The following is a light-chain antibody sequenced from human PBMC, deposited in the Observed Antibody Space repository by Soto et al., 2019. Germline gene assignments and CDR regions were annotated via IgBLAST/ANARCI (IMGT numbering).Light chain of an antibody. Sequence: EIVLTQSPDTLSLSPGERATLSCRASQSVSSNYFAWYQQKYGQAPRLLIYGASSRASGIPDRFSGSASGTDFILTISRLEPEDFALYYCQQYGTSPRTFGQGTKVEVK. CDR1: QSVSSNY. CDR2: GAS. CDR3: QQYGTSPRT. V-gene: IGKV3-20*01. J-gene: IGKJ1*01.